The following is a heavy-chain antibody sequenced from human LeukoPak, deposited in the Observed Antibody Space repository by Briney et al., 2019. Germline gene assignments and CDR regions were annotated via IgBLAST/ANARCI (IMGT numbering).Heavy chain of an antibody. CDR2: IFGSGGNP. Sequence: PGGSLRLSCAASGFTFTSYAMYWVRQAPGKGPEWVSGIFGSGGNPHYADSVKGRFTISRDNYQNTVYLQMNSLRAEDTAVYYCAKTTTGYSSGRYPGWPVDYWGQGTLVTVSS. CDR3: AKTTTGYSSGRYPGWPVDY. CDR1: GFTFTSYA. D-gene: IGHD6-19*01. J-gene: IGHJ4*02. V-gene: IGHV3-23*01.